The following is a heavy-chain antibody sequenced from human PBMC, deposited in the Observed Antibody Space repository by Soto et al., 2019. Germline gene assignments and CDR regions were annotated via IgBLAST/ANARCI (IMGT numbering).Heavy chain of an antibody. CDR1: GGTFSSYA. CDR2: IIPIFGTA. V-gene: IGHV1-69*13. J-gene: IGHJ6*02. Sequence: SVKVSCKASGGTFSSYAISWLRQAPGQGLEWMGGIIPIFGTANYAQKFQGRVTITADESTSTAYMELSSLRSEDTAVYYCARDRHIVVVVAATWAYGMDVWG. D-gene: IGHD2-15*01. CDR3: ARDRHIVVVVAATWAYGMDV.